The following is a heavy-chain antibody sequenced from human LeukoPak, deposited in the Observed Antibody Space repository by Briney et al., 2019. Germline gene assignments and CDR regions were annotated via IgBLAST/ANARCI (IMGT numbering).Heavy chain of an antibody. D-gene: IGHD6-13*01. CDR2: INTNTGNP. CDR3: ARFKGWVAAAGHYYYYYMDV. Sequence: GASVKVSCKASGYTFTSYAMNWVRQAPGQGLEWMGWINTNTGNPTYAQGFTGRFVFSLDTSVSTAYLQISSLKAEDTAVYYCARFKGWVAAAGHYYYYYMDVRGKGTTVTISS. V-gene: IGHV7-4-1*02. CDR1: GYTFTSYA. J-gene: IGHJ6*03.